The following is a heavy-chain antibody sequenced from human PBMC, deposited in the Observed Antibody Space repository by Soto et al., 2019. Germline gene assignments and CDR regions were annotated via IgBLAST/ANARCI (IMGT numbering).Heavy chain of an antibody. D-gene: IGHD5-12*01. J-gene: IGHJ4*02. Sequence: EESLKISCKGSGYIFTSDWIGWVRQMPGKGLEWMGSIDPTDSDTRYSPSFQGQVTISVDKSITTAYLQWSSLTASDVAIYYFPILWRGYDGKYYFAYCGQGCLVTVSA. CDR1: GYIFTSDW. CDR2: IDPTDSDT. CDR3: PILWRGYDGKYYFAY. V-gene: IGHV5-51*01.